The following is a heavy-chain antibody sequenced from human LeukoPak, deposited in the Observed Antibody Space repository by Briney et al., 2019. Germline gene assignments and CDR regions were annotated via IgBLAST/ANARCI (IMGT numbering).Heavy chain of an antibody. CDR2: IKSKTDGGTT. Sequence: GGSLRLSCAASGFTFRNAWISWVRQAPGKELEWVGRIKSKTDGGTTDYAAPVKGRFTISRDDSQNTLYLQMNSLKTEDTAVYYCTTGVPRADSGSYSNCWGQGTLVTVSS. CDR1: GFTFRNAW. V-gene: IGHV3-15*01. CDR3: TTGVPRADSGSYSNC. D-gene: IGHD1-26*01. J-gene: IGHJ4*02.